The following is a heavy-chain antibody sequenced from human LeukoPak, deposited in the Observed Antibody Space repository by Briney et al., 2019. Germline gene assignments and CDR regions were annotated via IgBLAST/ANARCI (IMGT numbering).Heavy chain of an antibody. Sequence: AGSLSLSCTSSELTFTSQWMHWVRQAPGKGLEWVSRINTDGRSITYADSVKGRFTISRDDAKNTLDLDMNTLRAEDTAVYFCVRGDTFRGFDIWGQGTTVIVSS. CDR2: INTDGRSI. J-gene: IGHJ3*02. CDR3: VRGDTFRGFDI. D-gene: IGHD5-18*01. CDR1: ELTFTSQW. V-gene: IGHV3-74*03.